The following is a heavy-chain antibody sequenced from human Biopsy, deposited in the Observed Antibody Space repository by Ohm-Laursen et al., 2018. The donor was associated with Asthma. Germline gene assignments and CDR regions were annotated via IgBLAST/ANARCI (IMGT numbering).Heavy chain of an antibody. Sequence: SSVKVSCNASGYTFIGCPIHWVRQAPGQGLEWMGGIIPIFDTPNSAQKFQGRVTITADESTSTGYMELSSLRSEDTAVYYCASSGGNYGFYGMDVWGQGTTVTVSS. CDR2: IIPIFDTP. D-gene: IGHD4-11*01. V-gene: IGHV1-69*01. CDR1: GYTFIGCP. J-gene: IGHJ6*02. CDR3: ASSGGNYGFYGMDV.